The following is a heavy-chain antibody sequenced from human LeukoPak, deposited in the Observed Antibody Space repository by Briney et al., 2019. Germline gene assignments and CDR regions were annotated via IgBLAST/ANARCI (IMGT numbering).Heavy chain of an antibody. CDR3: AKDRARSHPYDTSGLTPNDY. D-gene: IGHD3-22*01. CDR1: GFTFSSYG. CDR2: IRNDGSNK. V-gene: IGHV3-30*02. Sequence: GGSLRLSCAASGFTFSSYGMHWVRQAPGKGLEWVAFIRNDGSNKYYVDSVKGRFTISRDNSKNTLYLQMDSLRAEDTAVYYCAKDRARSHPYDTSGLTPNDYWGQGTLVTVS. J-gene: IGHJ4*02.